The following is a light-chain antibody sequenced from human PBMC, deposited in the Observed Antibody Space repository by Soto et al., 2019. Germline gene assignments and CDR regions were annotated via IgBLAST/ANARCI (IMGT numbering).Light chain of an antibody. CDR2: DAS. J-gene: IGKJ5*01. Sequence: ESVLTQSPATLSLSPGERATLSWRASQRVSVFLAWYQQKPGPAPTLLXFDASNRATGIPARLTGSWSGTDFTLTISSLEPADFPVYYWQQRTNWPPGITFGQGTRLDIK. CDR1: QRVSVF. CDR3: QQRTNWPPGIT. V-gene: IGKV3-11*01.